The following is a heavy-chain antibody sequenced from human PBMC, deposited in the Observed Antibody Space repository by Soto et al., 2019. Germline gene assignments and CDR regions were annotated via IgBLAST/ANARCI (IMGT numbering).Heavy chain of an antibody. CDR1: GFTFSSYA. V-gene: IGHV3-23*01. CDR3: AKVVYGSGSYYKEYYYYGMDV. J-gene: IGHJ6*02. CDR2: ISGSGST. Sequence: GGSLRLSCAASGFTFSSYAMSWVRQAPGKGLEWVSAISGSGSTYYADSVKGRFTISRDNSKNTLYLQMNSLRAEDTAVYYCAKVVYGSGSYYKEYYYYGMDVWGQGTTVTVSS. D-gene: IGHD3-10*01.